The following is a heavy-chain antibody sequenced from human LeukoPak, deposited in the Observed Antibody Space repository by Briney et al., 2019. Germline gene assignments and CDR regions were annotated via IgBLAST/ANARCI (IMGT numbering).Heavy chain of an antibody. CDR2: ISGSAGST. V-gene: IGHV3-23*01. CDR3: ARGPYSSDWYVDY. J-gene: IGHJ4*02. CDR1: GFTFSSYA. D-gene: IGHD6-25*01. Sequence: GGSLRLSCAASGFTFSSYAMSWVRQAPGKGLEWVSGISGSAGSTYYADSVKGRFTISRDSAKNSLYLQMNSLRAEDTAVYYCARGPYSSDWYVDYWGQGTLVTVAS.